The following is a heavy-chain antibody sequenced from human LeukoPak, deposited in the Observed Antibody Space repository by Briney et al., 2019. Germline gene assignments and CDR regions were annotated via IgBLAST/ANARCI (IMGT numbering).Heavy chain of an antibody. J-gene: IGHJ5*02. CDR2: ISYDGSNK. Sequence: GRSLRLSCAASGFTFSSYGMHWVRQAPGKGLEWVAVISYDGSNKYYADSVKGRFTISRDNSKNTLYLQMNSLRAEDTAVYYCAREAPGEMAPNHWGQGTLVTVSS. D-gene: IGHD5-24*01. V-gene: IGHV3-30*03. CDR1: GFTFSSYG. CDR3: AREAPGEMAPNH.